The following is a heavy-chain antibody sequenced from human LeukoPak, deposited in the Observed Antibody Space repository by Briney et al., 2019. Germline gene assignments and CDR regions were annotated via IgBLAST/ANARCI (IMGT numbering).Heavy chain of an antibody. J-gene: IGHJ4*02. Sequence: SQTLSLTCTVSGGPINTGYYWNWIRQHPEKGLEWIGQISDSGNTNYNPSLKGRVTMSVDTSQNQFSLKLSSVTAADTAVYYCARGDDHFDYWGQGSLVTVSS. CDR1: GGPINTGYY. V-gene: IGHV4-31*03. CDR3: ARGDDHFDY. CDR2: ISDSGNT.